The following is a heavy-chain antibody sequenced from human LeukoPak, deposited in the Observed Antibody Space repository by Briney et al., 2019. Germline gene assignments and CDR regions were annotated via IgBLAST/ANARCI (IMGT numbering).Heavy chain of an antibody. D-gene: IGHD6-13*01. CDR3: ARDWQQLGRGFDY. CDR2: IKQDGSEK. V-gene: IGHV3-7*04. Sequence: TGGSLRLSCAASGFTFSSYWMSCVRQAPGKGLEWVANIKQDGSEKYYVDSVKGRFTISRDNAKNSLYLQMNSLRAEDTAVYYCARDWQQLGRGFDYWGQGTLVTVSS. CDR1: GFTFSSYW. J-gene: IGHJ4*02.